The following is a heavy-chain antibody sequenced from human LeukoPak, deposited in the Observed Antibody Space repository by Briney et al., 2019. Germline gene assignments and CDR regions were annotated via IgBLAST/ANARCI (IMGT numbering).Heavy chain of an antibody. J-gene: IGHJ4*01. V-gene: IGHV3-11*01. D-gene: IGHD2-21*01. CDR2: ISGSSSDI. Sequence: GGSLRLSCAASGFSFSDSYMTWIRQTPGKGLEWLAYISGSSSDIYYADPVKGRFTISRDNAKNSLFLQVNGLRPEDTALYYCATDPRLLIYWGHGTLVTVSS. CDR3: ATDPRLLIY. CDR1: GFSFSDSY.